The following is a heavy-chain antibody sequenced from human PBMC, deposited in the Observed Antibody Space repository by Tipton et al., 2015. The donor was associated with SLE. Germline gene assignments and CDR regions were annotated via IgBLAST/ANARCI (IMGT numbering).Heavy chain of an antibody. D-gene: IGHD3-10*01. CDR1: GGSINNSY. J-gene: IGHJ6*02. Sequence: TLSLTCTVPGGSINNSYWNWIRQPPGKAPEWIGYIYYSGSTNYNPSLKSRVTISVDTSKNQISLQLSSVTAADTAVYYCASSYSDYGMDVGAQGTTVPVSS. CDR3: ASSYSDYGMDV. V-gene: IGHV4-59*01. CDR2: IYYSGST.